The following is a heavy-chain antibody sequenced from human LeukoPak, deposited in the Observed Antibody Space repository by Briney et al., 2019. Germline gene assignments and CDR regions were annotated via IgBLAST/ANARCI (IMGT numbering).Heavy chain of an antibody. CDR3: ARTGGSGSPISNC. V-gene: IGHV3-64*01. D-gene: IGHD3-10*01. CDR2: ITGNGGST. Sequence: PGGSLRLSCAASGFTFSSYAMHWVRQAPGKGLEYVSAITGNGGSTYYANSVKGRFTISRDNSKNTLYLQMGSLRPEDMAVYYCARTGGSGSPISNCWGQGTLVTVSS. CDR1: GFTFSSYA. J-gene: IGHJ4*02.